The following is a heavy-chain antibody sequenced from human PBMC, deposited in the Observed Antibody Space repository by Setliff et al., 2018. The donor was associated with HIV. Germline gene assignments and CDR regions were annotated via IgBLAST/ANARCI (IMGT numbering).Heavy chain of an antibody. CDR1: GGSISSGSYY. CDR2: IFTSGST. Sequence: SETLSLTCTVSGGSISSGSYYWSWIRQPTGKGLDWVGHIFTSGSTNYNPSLKSRVTISVDTSKNLFSLKLSSVTAADTGVYYCARMRLDGGYSYDYWGQGTLVTVSS. J-gene: IGHJ4*02. V-gene: IGHV4-61*09. D-gene: IGHD5-12*01. CDR3: ARMRLDGGYSYDY.